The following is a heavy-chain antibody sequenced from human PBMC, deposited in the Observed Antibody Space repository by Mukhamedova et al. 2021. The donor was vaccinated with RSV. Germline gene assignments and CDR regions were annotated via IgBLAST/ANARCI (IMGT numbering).Heavy chain of an antibody. Sequence: PGTGLEWIGFIHTSGSSSYNPSLKSRVTMSVDRSTNHFSLNLKSVTAADTAVYFCAREAPYFYGMDVWGRGTSVTVSS. J-gene: IGHJ6*02. CDR2: IHTSGSS. CDR3: AREAPYFYGMDV. V-gene: IGHV4-31*02.